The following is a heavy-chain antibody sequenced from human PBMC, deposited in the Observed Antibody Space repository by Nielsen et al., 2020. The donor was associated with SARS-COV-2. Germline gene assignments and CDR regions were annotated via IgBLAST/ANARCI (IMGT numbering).Heavy chain of an antibody. D-gene: IGHD3-22*01. V-gene: IGHV4-31*03. CDR3: ARARITMIVVVNAFDI. CDR1: GGSISSGDYY. CDR2: IYYSGST. Sequence: SETLSLTRTVSGGSISSGDYYWSWIRQHPGKGLEWIGYIYYSGSTYYNPSLKSRVTISVDTSKNQFSLKLSSVTAADTAVYYCARARITMIVVVNAFDIWGQGTMVTVSS. J-gene: IGHJ3*02.